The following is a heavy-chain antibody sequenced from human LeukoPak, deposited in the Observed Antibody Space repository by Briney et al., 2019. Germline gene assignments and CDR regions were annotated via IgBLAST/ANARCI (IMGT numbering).Heavy chain of an antibody. CDR1: GFTFSSYS. V-gene: IGHV3-21*01. Sequence: PGGSLRLSCAASGFTFSSYSMNWVRQAPGKGLEWVSSISSSSSYIYYADPVKGRFTISRDNAKNSLYLQMNSLRAEDTAVYYCARVPGYSSGGAFDIWGQGTMVTVSS. J-gene: IGHJ3*02. CDR3: ARVPGYSSGGAFDI. CDR2: ISSSSSYI. D-gene: IGHD6-19*01.